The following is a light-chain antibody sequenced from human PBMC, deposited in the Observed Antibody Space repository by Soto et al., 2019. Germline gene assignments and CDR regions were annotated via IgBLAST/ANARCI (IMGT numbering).Light chain of an antibody. CDR3: QQYGSSPQA. CDR2: GAS. J-gene: IGKJ1*01. CDR1: QSVSSSY. V-gene: IGKV3-20*01. Sequence: EIVLTQPPGTLSLSPGERASISCRASQSVSSSYLAWYQQKPGQAPRLLIYGASSRATGIPDRFSSSGSGTDFILTISRLEPEDFPVYYCQQYGSSPQAFGQGTKVDIK.